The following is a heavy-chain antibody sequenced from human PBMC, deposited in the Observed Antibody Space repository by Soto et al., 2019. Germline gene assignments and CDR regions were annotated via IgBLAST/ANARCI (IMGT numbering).Heavy chain of an antibody. D-gene: IGHD3-22*01. J-gene: IGHJ3*02. V-gene: IGHV1-69*13. CDR2: IIPIFGTA. CDR1: GGTFSSYA. Sequence: GSSVKVSCKASGGTFSSYAISWVRQAPGRGLEWMGGIIPIFGTANYAQKFQGRVTITADESTSTAYMELSSLRSEDTAVYYCAARIADSSGYYDAFDIWGQGTMVTVSS. CDR3: AARIADSSGYYDAFDI.